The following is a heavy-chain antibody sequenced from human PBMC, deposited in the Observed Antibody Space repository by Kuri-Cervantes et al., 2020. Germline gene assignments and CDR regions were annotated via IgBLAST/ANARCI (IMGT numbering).Heavy chain of an antibody. V-gene: IGHV1-2*04. CDR1: GCTFTGCY. Sequence: ASVKVSCKASGCTFTGCYMHWVRQAPGQGLEWMGWINPNSGGTNYAQKFQGWVTMTRDTSISTAYMELSRLRSDDTAVYYCARERPNSGYDYVFDYWGQGTLVTVSS. J-gene: IGHJ4*02. CDR2: INPNSGGT. CDR3: ARERPNSGYDYVFDY. D-gene: IGHD5-12*01.